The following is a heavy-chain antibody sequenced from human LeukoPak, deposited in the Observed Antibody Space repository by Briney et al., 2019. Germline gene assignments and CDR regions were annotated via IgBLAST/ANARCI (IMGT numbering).Heavy chain of an antibody. D-gene: IGHD4-23*01. CDR3: AKDYGGNSAFFGY. J-gene: IGHJ4*02. V-gene: IGHV3-23*01. CDR1: GFTFSNYA. Sequence: GGSLRLSCAASGFTFSNYAMTWVRQAPGKGLEWVSGISGSGGSTYYADSVKGRFTISRDNSKNTLYLQMNSLRAEDTAVYYCAKDYGGNSAFFGYWGQGTLVTVSS. CDR2: ISGSGGST.